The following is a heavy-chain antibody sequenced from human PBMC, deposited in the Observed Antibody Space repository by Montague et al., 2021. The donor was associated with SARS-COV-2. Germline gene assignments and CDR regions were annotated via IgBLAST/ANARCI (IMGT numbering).Heavy chain of an antibody. Sequence: SETLSLTCIVSGGSIISSFYWSWIRQPPGKGLEWVGYIYYSGTTNYNPSLKSRVTISVDTSKNQFPLKLTSVTAADTAVYYCARVSHWGDFFDSWGQGDLVTVSS. CDR3: ARVSHWGDFFDS. J-gene: IGHJ4*02. V-gene: IGHV4-59*01. CDR1: GGSIISSFY. CDR2: IYYSGTT. D-gene: IGHD7-27*01.